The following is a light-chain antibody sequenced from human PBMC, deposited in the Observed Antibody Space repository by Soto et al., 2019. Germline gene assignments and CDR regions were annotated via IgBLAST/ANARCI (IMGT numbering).Light chain of an antibody. CDR3: QQYVSSPWA. Sequence: EIVLTQSPGTLSFSAGERATLSCRASQRVNSRYLAWYQQKPGQAHRLLIYGASRRATGIQDRFTGSGSGTDFTLTIRRLEPEDFAVYYCQQYVSSPWAFGQGTKVDIK. J-gene: IGKJ1*01. V-gene: IGKV3-20*01. CDR1: QRVNSRY. CDR2: GAS.